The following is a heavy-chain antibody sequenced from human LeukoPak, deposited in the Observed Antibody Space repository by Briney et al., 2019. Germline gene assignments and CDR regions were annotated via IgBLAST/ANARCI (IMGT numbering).Heavy chain of an antibody. V-gene: IGHV3-30*18. Sequence: GGCLRLSCAVSGFTFSSYGLHWVRQAPGKGLEWVAVISYDGSDKHYADSVKGRFTISRDNSKNALYLQMSSLRAEDTAVYYCAKEFYMDVWGKGTTVTVSS. CDR3: AKEFYMDV. CDR2: ISYDGSDK. J-gene: IGHJ6*03. CDR1: GFTFSSYG.